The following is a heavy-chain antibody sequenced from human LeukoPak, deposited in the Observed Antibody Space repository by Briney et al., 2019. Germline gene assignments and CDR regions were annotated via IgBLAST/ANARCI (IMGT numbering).Heavy chain of an antibody. J-gene: IGHJ4*02. Sequence: GGSLRLSCAASGFTFSTYWVHWVRQAPGKGLVWVSLINSDGSSTNYADSVKGRFTISRDNAKNTLYLQMNSLRAEDTAVYYCAGGYGGYIYWGQGTLVTVSS. CDR3: AGGYGGYIY. V-gene: IGHV3-74*01. CDR2: INSDGSST. CDR1: GFTFSTYW. D-gene: IGHD5-12*01.